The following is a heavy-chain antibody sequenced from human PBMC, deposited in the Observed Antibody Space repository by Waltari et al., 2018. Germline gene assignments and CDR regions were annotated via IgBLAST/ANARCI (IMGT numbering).Heavy chain of an antibody. J-gene: IGHJ4*02. V-gene: IGHV4-39*01. Sequence: QVQLQESGPGLVKPSETLSLTCTVSGGPIDSSHNYWGWIRQPPGKGLEWIGSRYCSGGTYYNPSLKSRVTISVDTSKNQFSLNLSSVTAADTAVYYCVQLPGYWGQGTLVTVSS. CDR2: RYCSGGT. CDR1: GGPIDSSHNY. CDR3: VQLPGY. D-gene: IGHD2-15*01.